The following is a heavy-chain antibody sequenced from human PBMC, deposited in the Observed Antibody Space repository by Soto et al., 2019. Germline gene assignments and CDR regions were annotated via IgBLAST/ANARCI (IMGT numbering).Heavy chain of an antibody. CDR1: GGSISSYY. V-gene: IGHV4-59*08. Sequence: PSETLSLTCTVSGGSISSYYWSWIRQPPGKGLEWIGYIYYSGSTNYNPSLKSRVTISVDTSKNQFSLKLSSVTAADTAVYYCARLNYDFWSGYYIDYWGQGTLVTVSS. D-gene: IGHD3-3*01. CDR2: IYYSGST. CDR3: ARLNYDFWSGYYIDY. J-gene: IGHJ4*02.